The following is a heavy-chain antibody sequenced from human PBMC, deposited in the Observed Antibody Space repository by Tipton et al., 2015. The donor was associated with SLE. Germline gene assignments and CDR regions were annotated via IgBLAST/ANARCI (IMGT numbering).Heavy chain of an antibody. J-gene: IGHJ5*02. Sequence: TLSLTCTVSGGSISNYYWSWIRQSPGKGLEWIGFIYYTGSTTYNPSLKSRVTISVDMSKKQVSLKLTSVTAADTAVYYCARTSHYYDSSGYEWFDPWGQGTLVTVSS. CDR3: ARTSHYYDSSGYEWFDP. CDR2: IYYTGST. V-gene: IGHV4-59*07. CDR1: GGSISNYY. D-gene: IGHD3-22*01.